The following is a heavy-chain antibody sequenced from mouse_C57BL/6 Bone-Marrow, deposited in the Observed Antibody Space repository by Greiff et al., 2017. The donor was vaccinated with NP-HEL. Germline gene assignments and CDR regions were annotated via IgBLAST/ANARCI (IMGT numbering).Heavy chain of an antibody. CDR1: GFTFSDYG. Sequence: EVQVVESGGGLVQPGGSLKLSCAASGFTFSDYGMAWVRQAPRKGPEWVAFISNLAYSIYYADTVTGRFTISRENANNTLYLEMSSLRSEDTAMYYFAIPSYSNFPWFAYWGQGTRVTVSA. CDR3: AIPSYSNFPWFAY. CDR2: ISNLAYSI. J-gene: IGHJ3*01. D-gene: IGHD2-5*01. V-gene: IGHV5-15*01.